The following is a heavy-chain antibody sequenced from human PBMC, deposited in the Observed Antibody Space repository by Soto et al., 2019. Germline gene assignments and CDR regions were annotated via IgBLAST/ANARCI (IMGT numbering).Heavy chain of an antibody. CDR2: ISGSGGST. D-gene: IGHD3-9*01. CDR3: AEGGILTGYYNPGWFDP. J-gene: IGHJ5*02. V-gene: IGHV3-23*01. CDR1: GFTFSSYA. Sequence: GGSLRLSCAASGFTFSSYAMSWVRQAPGKGLEWVSSISGSGGSTYYADSVKGRFTISRDNSKNTLYLQMNSLRAEDTAVYYCAEGGILTGYYNPGWFDPWGQGTLVTVSS.